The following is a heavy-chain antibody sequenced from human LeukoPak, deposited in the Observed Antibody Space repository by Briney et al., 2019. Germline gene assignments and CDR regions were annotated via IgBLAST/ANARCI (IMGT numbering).Heavy chain of an antibody. CDR3: AELGITMIGGV. CDR2: ISSSGSTI. CDR1: GFTVSSKY. Sequence: GGSLRLSCAASGFTVSSKYMSWVRQAPGKGLEWVSYISSSGSTIYYADSVKGRFTISRDNAKNSLYLQMNSLRAEDTAVYYCAELGITMIGGVWGKGTTVTISS. J-gene: IGHJ6*04. V-gene: IGHV3-48*03. D-gene: IGHD3-10*02.